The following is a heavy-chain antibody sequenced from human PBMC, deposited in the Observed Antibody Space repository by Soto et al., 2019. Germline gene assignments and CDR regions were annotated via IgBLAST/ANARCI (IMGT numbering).Heavy chain of an antibody. D-gene: IGHD1-26*01. Sequence: QLQLQESGPGLVKPSETLSLTCTVSGGSISSSSYYWGWIRQPPGKGLEWIGSIYYSGSTYYNPSLKSGVTMSVDTSKNQFSLKLSSVTAADTAVYYCARYGPWERLVHCGMDVWGQGTTVTVSS. V-gene: IGHV4-39*01. CDR1: GGSISSSSYY. CDR3: ARYGPWERLVHCGMDV. CDR2: IYYSGST. J-gene: IGHJ6*02.